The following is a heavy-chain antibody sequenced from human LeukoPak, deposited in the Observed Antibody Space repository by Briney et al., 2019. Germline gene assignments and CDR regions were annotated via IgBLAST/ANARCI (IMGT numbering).Heavy chain of an antibody. CDR3: ARRGSSSENYYYGMDV. V-gene: IGHV5-51*01. CDR2: IYPGDSDT. CDR1: GYSFTSYW. Sequence: GESLKISCKGSGYSFTSYWIGWVRQMPGKGLEWRGIIYPGDSDTRYSPSFQGQVTISADKSISTAYLQWSSLKASDTAMYYCARRGSSSENYYYGMDVWGQGTTVTVSS. J-gene: IGHJ6*02. D-gene: IGHD6-6*01.